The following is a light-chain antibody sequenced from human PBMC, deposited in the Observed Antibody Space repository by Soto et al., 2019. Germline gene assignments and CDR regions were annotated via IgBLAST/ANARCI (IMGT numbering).Light chain of an antibody. Sequence: QSVVTQEPSLTVSPGGTVTLTCGSSSGAVTRGHFPYWFQQKPGQAPMTLIYDTASKHSWTPARFSGSLLGGKAALTLAGAQTDDEADYYCLLSYSGTNGVFGGGTKVTVL. V-gene: IGLV7-46*01. CDR3: LLSYSGTNGV. CDR1: SGAVTRGHF. J-gene: IGLJ3*02. CDR2: DTA.